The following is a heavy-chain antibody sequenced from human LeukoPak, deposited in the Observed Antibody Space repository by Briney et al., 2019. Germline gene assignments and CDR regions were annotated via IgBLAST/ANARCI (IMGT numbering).Heavy chain of an antibody. V-gene: IGHV3-15*01. CDR2: MKSKRDGGAT. CDR3: ARDRAGSFDY. CDR1: GFTLTNAL. J-gene: IGHJ4*02. D-gene: IGHD3-10*01. Sequence: GGSLRLSCEASGFTLTNALVNWVRQAPGEGPEGVGRMKSKRDGGATEYTAPVKGRFTISRDNSKNTVYLQINNLRAEDTAMYYCARDRAGSFDYRGQGTLVTVSS.